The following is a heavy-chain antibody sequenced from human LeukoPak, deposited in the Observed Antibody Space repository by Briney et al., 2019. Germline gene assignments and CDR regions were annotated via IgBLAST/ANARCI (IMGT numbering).Heavy chain of an antibody. Sequence: GGSLRLSCAASGFTFSNYRMNWVRQAPGKGLEWVANIKQDGSEKHYVDSVKGRFTISRDNAQNSLFLQMNSLRAEDTAVYYCARVPYASGWYFDYWGQGTLVTVSS. D-gene: IGHD6-19*01. J-gene: IGHJ4*02. CDR1: GFTFSNYR. CDR3: ARVPYASGWYFDY. V-gene: IGHV3-7*01. CDR2: IKQDGSEK.